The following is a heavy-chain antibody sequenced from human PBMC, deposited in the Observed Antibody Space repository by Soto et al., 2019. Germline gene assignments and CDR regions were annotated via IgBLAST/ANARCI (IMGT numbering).Heavy chain of an antibody. V-gene: IGHV4-39*01. CDR1: GGSISNSGFY. Sequence: QLQLQESGPGLVKPSETLSLTCTVSGGSISNSGFYWGWIRQPPGKGLEWIGSIYYSGSTYYNPSLKSRVTQSVDTSKNEYSLRLTSVTAGDTAVYYCARRPRPGFWSVFDAFDSWGQGTMVTVSS. D-gene: IGHD3-3*01. CDR2: IYYSGST. CDR3: ARRPRPGFWSVFDAFDS. J-gene: IGHJ3*02.